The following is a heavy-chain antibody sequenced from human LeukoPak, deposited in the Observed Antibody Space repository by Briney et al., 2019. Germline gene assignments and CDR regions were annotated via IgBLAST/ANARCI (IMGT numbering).Heavy chain of an antibody. Sequence: GASLKVSCKASGYTFTGYYMHCVRQAPGQGLEWMGWINPNSGGTNYAQKFQGRVTMTRDTSISTAYMELSRLRSDDTAVYYCARVCWFRELLAILQHWGQGTLVTVSS. D-gene: IGHD3-10*01. CDR1: GYTFTGYY. CDR2: INPNSGGT. J-gene: IGHJ1*01. V-gene: IGHV1-2*02. CDR3: ARVCWFRELLAILQH.